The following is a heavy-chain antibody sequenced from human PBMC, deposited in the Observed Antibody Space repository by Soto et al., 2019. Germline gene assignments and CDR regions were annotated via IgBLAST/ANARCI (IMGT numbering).Heavy chain of an antibody. CDR1: RYSFATYG. Sequence: SVKVSFKASRYSFATYGFSWVRQAPGQGLECVGWISAHNGDTHYSQKFQGRVTLTTDTSTNTGYMELRSLTSDDTAVYFCATEPIYYNDGSGYYPLGHWGQGTLVTVSS. J-gene: IGHJ4*02. CDR3: ATEPIYYNDGSGYYPLGH. CDR2: ISAHNGDT. D-gene: IGHD3-22*01. V-gene: IGHV1-18*04.